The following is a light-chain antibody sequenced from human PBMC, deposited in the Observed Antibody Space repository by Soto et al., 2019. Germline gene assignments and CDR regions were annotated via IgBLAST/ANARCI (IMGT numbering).Light chain of an antibody. Sequence: QLVLTQSPSASASLGASVKLTCTLSSGHSSYAIAWHQQRPEKGPRNLMKLNSDGSHSKGDGIPDRFSGSSSGAERYLTISSLQSEDEADYYCQTWGTGIQVFGGGTKVTVL. CDR2: LNSDGSH. V-gene: IGLV4-69*01. CDR3: QTWGTGIQV. CDR1: SGHSSYA. J-gene: IGLJ2*01.